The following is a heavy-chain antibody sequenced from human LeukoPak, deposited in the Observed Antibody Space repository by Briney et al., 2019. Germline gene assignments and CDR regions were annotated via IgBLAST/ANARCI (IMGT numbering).Heavy chain of an antibody. CDR2: INPNSGGT. Sequence: ASVKVSCKASGYTFTGYYMHWVRQAPGQGLEWMGWINPNSGGTNYAQKFQGRVTMTGDTSTDTAYMELSSLKSEDTAVYYCATSRQLVKKWFDPWGQGTLVTVSS. D-gene: IGHD6-13*01. CDR3: ATSRQLVKKWFDP. CDR1: GYTFTGYY. J-gene: IGHJ5*02. V-gene: IGHV1-2*02.